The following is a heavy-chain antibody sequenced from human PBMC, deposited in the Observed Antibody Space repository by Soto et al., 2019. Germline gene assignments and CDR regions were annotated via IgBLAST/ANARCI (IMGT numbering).Heavy chain of an antibody. J-gene: IGHJ4*02. V-gene: IGHV3-30-3*01. CDR3: ARSVRFRGVIGPIDY. D-gene: IGHD3-10*01. CDR1: GFTFSSYA. CDR2: ISYDGSNK. Sequence: QVQLVESGGGVVQPGRSLRLSCAASGFTFSSYAMHWVRQAPGKGLEWVAVISYDGSNKYYADSVKGRFTISRDNSKNTLYLQMNSLRAEDTGVYYCARSVRFRGVIGPIDYWGQGTLVTVSS.